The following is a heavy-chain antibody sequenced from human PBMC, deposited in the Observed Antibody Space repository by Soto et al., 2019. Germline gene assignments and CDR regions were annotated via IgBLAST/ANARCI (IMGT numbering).Heavy chain of an antibody. CDR3: ARGPPLNYYDSNGYED. Sequence: ASVKVSCKASGYTFTTYAIHWVRQAPGQGLEWMGWINAGNGNTEFSERFRGRVTITRDTSTSTAYMELRSLRSDDTAVYYCARGPPLNYYDSNGYEDWGQGTLVTVSS. D-gene: IGHD3-22*01. J-gene: IGHJ4*02. CDR1: GYTFTTYA. V-gene: IGHV1-3*01. CDR2: INAGNGNT.